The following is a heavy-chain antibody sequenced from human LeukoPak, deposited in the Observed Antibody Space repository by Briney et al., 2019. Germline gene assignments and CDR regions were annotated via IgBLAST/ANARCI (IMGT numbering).Heavy chain of an antibody. CDR2: ISAYNGNT. Sequence: ASVKVSCKASGYTFTNYGINWVRQAPGQGLEWMGWISAYNGNTNYAQKVQGRVTMTTDTSTSTAYVGLRSLRSDDTAVYYCARGPSSVATRQDYWGQGTLVTVSS. CDR1: GYTFTNYG. J-gene: IGHJ4*02. CDR3: ARGPSSVATRQDY. V-gene: IGHV1-18*01. D-gene: IGHD6-6*01.